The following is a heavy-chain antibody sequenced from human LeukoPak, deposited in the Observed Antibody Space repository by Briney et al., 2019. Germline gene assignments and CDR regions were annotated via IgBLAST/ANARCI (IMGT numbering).Heavy chain of an antibody. Sequence: GRSLRLSCAASGFTFDDYAMHWVRQAPGKGLEWVSGISWNSGSIGYADSVKGRFTISRDNAKNSLYLQMNSLRAEDTALYYCAKALIPGGYSSGWYRGDAFDIWGQGTMVTVSS. CDR3: AKALIPGGYSSGWYRGDAFDI. V-gene: IGHV3-9*01. CDR1: GFTFDDYA. D-gene: IGHD6-19*01. CDR2: ISWNSGSI. J-gene: IGHJ3*02.